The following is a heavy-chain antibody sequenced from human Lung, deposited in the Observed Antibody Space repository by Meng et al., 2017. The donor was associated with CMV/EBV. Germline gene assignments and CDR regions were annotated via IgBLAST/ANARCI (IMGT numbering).Heavy chain of an antibody. Sequence: GFPFSKNWRSLIRQTPGKGREWVANINQDESEKYYVDSVKGRFTIARDNAKNSMYLQMNSLRAEDTAVFYCARGFWNPYYEDTHDFWGQGTLVTVSS. CDR2: INQDESEK. CDR3: ARGFWNPYYEDTHDF. D-gene: IGHD3-3*01. J-gene: IGHJ4*02. CDR1: GFPFSKNW. V-gene: IGHV3-7*04.